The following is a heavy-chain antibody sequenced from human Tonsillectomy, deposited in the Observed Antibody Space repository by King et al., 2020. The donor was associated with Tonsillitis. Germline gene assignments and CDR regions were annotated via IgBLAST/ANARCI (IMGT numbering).Heavy chain of an antibody. CDR1: GYTFTRYY. CDR2: INPTGGST. Sequence: VQLVQSGAEVKTPGASAKISCKASGYTFTRYYTHWVRQAPGQGLECMGIINPTGGSTSYTQKFQGRVTMTRDTSTNTVYMELSGLRSEDTAVYYCARAYSTWAPLDYWGQGTLVTVSS. J-gene: IGHJ4*02. D-gene: IGHD6-13*01. CDR3: ARAYSTWAPLDY. V-gene: IGHV1-46*01.